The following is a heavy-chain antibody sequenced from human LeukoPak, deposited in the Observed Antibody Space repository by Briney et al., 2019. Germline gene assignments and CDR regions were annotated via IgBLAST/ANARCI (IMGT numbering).Heavy chain of an antibody. J-gene: IGHJ5*02. V-gene: IGHV4-34*01. CDR3: GRGRGYYYGSGRSTNWFDP. CDR1: GGSFSGYY. CDR2: INHSGST. Sequence: SETLSLTCAVYGGSFSGYYWSWIRQPPGKGLEWIGEINHSGSTNYNPSLKSRVTISVDTSKNQFSLKLSSVTAADTAVYYCGRGRGYYYGSGRSTNWFDPWGQGTLVTVSS. D-gene: IGHD3-10*01.